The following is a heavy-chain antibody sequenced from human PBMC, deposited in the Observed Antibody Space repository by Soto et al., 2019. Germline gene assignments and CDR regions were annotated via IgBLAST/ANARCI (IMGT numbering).Heavy chain of an antibody. CDR3: TLGSWSAETFGI. V-gene: IGHV1-69*02. CDR2: ILPMLDIT. J-gene: IGHJ3*02. D-gene: IGHD6-13*01. CDR1: GGTFSTYT. Sequence: QVQLVQSGAEVKKPGSSVKVSCKASGGTFSTYTIIWVRQAPGQGLEWMGRILPMLDITNSAQRFQGRVTTPADKATSTDYLDLSSLRPPATAVFYCTLGSWSAETFGIWGRGTMVTVAS.